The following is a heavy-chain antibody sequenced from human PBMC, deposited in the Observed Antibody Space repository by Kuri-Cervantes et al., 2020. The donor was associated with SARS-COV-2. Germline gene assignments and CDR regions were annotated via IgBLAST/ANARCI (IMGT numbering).Heavy chain of an antibody. V-gene: IGHV4-39*01. CDR2: IYYSGNT. D-gene: IGHD3-16*01. CDR1: GASISGSPHY. Sequence: SQTLSLTCGVSGASISGSPHYWDWLRQTPGKGLEWIGNIYYSGNTYYNPSLESRVTISVDTSKNQFSLKLSSVTAADTAVYYCARQSMLSRSPEYWGQGTLVTVSS. CDR3: ARQSMLSRSPEY. J-gene: IGHJ4*02.